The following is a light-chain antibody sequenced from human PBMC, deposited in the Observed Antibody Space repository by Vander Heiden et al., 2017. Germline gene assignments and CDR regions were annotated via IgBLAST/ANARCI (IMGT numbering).Light chain of an antibody. V-gene: IGLV2-8*01. CDR3: TSYAGHNPYV. CDR2: DFD. CDR1: GSDLGNYNF. Sequence: QSALTQAPSASGSPGQSVTISCTGSGSDLGNYNFVSWYQQHPGKAPKLILYDFDKRPSGVPDRFSGSKSGNTASLTVSGLQAEGEADYYCTSYAGHNPYVFGTGTRVTVL. J-gene: IGLJ1*01.